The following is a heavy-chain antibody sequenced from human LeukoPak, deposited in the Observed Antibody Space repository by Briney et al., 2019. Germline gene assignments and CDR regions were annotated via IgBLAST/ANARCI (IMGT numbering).Heavy chain of an antibody. Sequence: PGGSLRLSCAAPGFTFSDYYMSWIRQAPGKGLEWVSYISSSGSTIYYADSVKGRFTISRDSAKNSLYLQMNSLRAEDTAVYYCARDRGLRYFDGAFDYWGQGTLVTVSS. J-gene: IGHJ4*02. CDR3: ARDRGLRYFDGAFDY. CDR2: ISSSGSTI. CDR1: GFTFSDYY. V-gene: IGHV3-11*01. D-gene: IGHD3-9*01.